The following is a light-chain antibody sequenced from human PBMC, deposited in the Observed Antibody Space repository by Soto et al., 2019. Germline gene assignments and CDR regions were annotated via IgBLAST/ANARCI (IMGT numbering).Light chain of an antibody. J-gene: IGKJ1*01. V-gene: IGKV3-15*01. CDR3: QHYSNWPPWT. Sequence: EIVMTQSPATLSVSPGERATLSCRASQSVSSNLAWYQQKPGQAPRLLIYGASTRATGIPARFSGSGSGTEFTLTISSLQSEDFAVYYCQHYSNWPPWT. CDR1: QSVSSN. CDR2: GAS.